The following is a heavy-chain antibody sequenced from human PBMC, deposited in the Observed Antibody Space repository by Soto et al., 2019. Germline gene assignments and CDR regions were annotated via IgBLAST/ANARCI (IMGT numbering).Heavy chain of an antibody. D-gene: IGHD5-18*01. J-gene: IGHJ3*01. CDR3: ARDLGGIHGA. Sequence: SETLSLTCTVSGGSISSYYWSWIRQPPGKGLEWIGYIYYSGSTNYNPSLKSRVTISVDTSKNQFSLKLSSVTAADTAVYYCARDLGGIHGAWGQGTMVTVSS. CDR2: IYYSGST. CDR1: GGSISSYY. V-gene: IGHV4-59*01.